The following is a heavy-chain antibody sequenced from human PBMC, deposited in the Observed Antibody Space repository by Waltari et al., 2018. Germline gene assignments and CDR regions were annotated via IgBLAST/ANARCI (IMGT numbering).Heavy chain of an antibody. J-gene: IGHJ6*03. CDR1: GFTFDEYG. CDR2: IKWNGDST. CDR3: ARGGGGFGDYYYYMDV. V-gene: IGHV3-20*01. D-gene: IGHD3-10*01. Sequence: EVRLVESGGGVVRPGGSLSLSCAPSGFTFDEYGLSWVRHAPGKGLEWVSGIKWNGDSTGYAASVKGRFTIARDNARNSLYLQMNSLRTEDTALYHCARGGGGFGDYYYYMDVWGKGTTVTVSS.